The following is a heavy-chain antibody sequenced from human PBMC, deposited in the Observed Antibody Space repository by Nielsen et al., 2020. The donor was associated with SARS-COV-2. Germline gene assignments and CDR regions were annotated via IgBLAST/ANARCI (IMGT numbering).Heavy chain of an antibody. CDR3: TKGAQLGDY. CDR2: ISYEGSKQ. V-gene: IGHV3-30*18. J-gene: IGHJ4*02. CDR1: GGSFSGYH. Sequence: LSLTCTVYGGSFSGYHWSWVRQAPGKGLEWVAYISYEGSKQFYADSVKGRFTISRDFSKSTLYLQMNSLRVEDTAIYYCTKGAQLGDYWGQGTLVTVSS. D-gene: IGHD6-13*01.